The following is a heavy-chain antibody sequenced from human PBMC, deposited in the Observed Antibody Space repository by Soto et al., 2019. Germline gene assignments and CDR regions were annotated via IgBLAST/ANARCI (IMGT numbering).Heavy chain of an antibody. CDR1: GFTFSSHA. CDR3: AKLYNVFSPGYYGGPFRN. J-gene: IGHJ4*02. D-gene: IGHD3-9*01. CDR2: ISGSAGIT. Sequence: EVQLLESGGGLVQPGGSLRLSCAASGFTFSSHAMSWVRQAPGKGLEWVSGISGSAGITYYADSVKGRFTISRDNSDNMLYMQMNSLRAEDTAIYYCAKLYNVFSPGYYGGPFRNWGQGTLVTVSS. V-gene: IGHV3-23*01.